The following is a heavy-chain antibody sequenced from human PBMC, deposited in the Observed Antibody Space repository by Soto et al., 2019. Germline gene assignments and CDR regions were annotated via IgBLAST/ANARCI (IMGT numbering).Heavy chain of an antibody. CDR3: ARSLPQGELSTNWFDP. Sequence: GESLKISCKGSGYSFTSYWIGWVRQMPGKGLEWMGIIYPGDSDTRYSPSFQGQVTISADKSISTAYLQWSSLKASDTATYYCARSLPQGELSTNWFDPWGQGTLVTVSS. V-gene: IGHV5-51*01. J-gene: IGHJ5*02. CDR2: IYPGDSDT. D-gene: IGHD3-16*02. CDR1: GYSFTSYW.